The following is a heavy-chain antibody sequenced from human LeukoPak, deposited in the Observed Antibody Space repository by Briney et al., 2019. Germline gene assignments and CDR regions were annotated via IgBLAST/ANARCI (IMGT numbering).Heavy chain of an antibody. D-gene: IGHD3-9*01. J-gene: IGHJ6*02. CDR3: ATAILKYFDWLYSGYGMDV. V-gene: IGHV1-2*02. CDR2: INPNSGGT. Sequence: ASVKVSCKASGYTFTGYYMHWVRQAPGQGPEWMGWINPNSGGTNYAQKFQGRVTMTRDTSNSTAYMELSRLRSDDTAVYYCATAILKYFDWLYSGYGMDVWGQGTTVTVSS. CDR1: GYTFTGYY.